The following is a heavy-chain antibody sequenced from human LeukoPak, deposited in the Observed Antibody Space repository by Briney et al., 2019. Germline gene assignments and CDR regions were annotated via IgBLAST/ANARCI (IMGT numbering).Heavy chain of an antibody. CDR1: GFTFSSSN. CDR3: ADGEPESGFDY. J-gene: IGHJ4*02. V-gene: IGHV3-21*01. CDR2: ISSSSSYI. Sequence: GGSLRLSCAASGFTFSSSNMNWVRQAPGKGLEWVSSISSSSSYIYYADSVKGRFTISRDNAKNSLYLQVNSLGAEDTAVYYCADGEPESGFDYWGQGTLVTVSS. D-gene: IGHD1-26*01.